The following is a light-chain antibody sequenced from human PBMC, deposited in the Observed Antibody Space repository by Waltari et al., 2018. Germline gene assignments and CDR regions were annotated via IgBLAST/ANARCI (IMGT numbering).Light chain of an antibody. V-gene: IGKV3-15*01. Sequence: EIVMTQSPATLPVSPGERATLPSRASQGISSDLSWYQQNPGQPPRLLLFGASTRATGVPARFSGSGSGKEFTLTISSLQSEDFGVYYCQQSKIWPAFGQGTKVEIK. CDR2: GAS. J-gene: IGKJ1*01. CDR3: QQSKIWPA. CDR1: QGISSD.